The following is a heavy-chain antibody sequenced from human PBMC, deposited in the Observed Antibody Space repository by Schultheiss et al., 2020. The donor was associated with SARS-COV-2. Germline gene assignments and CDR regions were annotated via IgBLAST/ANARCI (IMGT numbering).Heavy chain of an antibody. CDR3: ARDDSSSL. Sequence: GESLKISCAASGFTFSSYEMNWVRQAPGKGLVWVSRINSDGSSTSYADSVKGRFTISRDNAKNSLYLQMNSLRAEDTAVYYCARDDSSSLWGRGTLVTVSS. CDR2: INSDGSST. D-gene: IGHD6-6*01. J-gene: IGHJ2*01. V-gene: IGHV3-74*01. CDR1: GFTFSSYE.